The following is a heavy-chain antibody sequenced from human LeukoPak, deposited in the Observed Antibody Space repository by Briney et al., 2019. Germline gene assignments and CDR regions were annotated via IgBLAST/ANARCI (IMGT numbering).Heavy chain of an antibody. Sequence: GESLSLSWAAYGFTVTTYCMNWVRQAPGKGLEWVSSISSSSSYIYYADSEKGRFTISRDKAKNSLYLQLNSLRAEDTAVYYCARVAAGVVPAANIDYWGQGTLVTVSS. CDR3: ARVAAGVVPAANIDY. D-gene: IGHD2-2*01. V-gene: IGHV3-21*01. CDR1: GFTVTTYC. CDR2: ISSSSSYI. J-gene: IGHJ4*02.